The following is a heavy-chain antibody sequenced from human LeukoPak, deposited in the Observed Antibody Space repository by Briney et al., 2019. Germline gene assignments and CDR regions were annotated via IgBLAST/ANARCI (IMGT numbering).Heavy chain of an antibody. Sequence: ASVKVSCKASGYTFTAYYMHWVRQAPGQGLEWMGWINPNSGGTNSSQKFQDRVTLTRDTSISTAYMELGSLRSDDTAIYYCARAYGSGSSYHPDYWGQGALVTVSS. CDR1: GYTFTAYY. J-gene: IGHJ4*02. CDR2: INPNSGGT. CDR3: ARAYGSGSSYHPDY. V-gene: IGHV1-2*02. D-gene: IGHD3-10*01.